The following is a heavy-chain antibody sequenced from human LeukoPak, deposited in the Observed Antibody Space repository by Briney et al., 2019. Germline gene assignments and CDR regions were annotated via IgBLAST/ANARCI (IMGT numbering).Heavy chain of an antibody. CDR2: IKQDGSEK. CDR3: ARDSGGYYFDY. D-gene: IGHD3-16*01. Sequence: GGSLTLSCQASGFTFYMYAMSWVRQAPGKGLEWVANIKQDGSEKYYVDSVKGRFTISRDNSKNSLYLQMNSLRAEDTAVYYCARDSGGYYFDYWGQGTLVTVSS. CDR1: GFTFYMYA. J-gene: IGHJ4*02. V-gene: IGHV3-7*01.